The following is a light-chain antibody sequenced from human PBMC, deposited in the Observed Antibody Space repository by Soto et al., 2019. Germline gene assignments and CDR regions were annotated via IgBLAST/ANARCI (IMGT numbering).Light chain of an antibody. V-gene: IGKV3-11*01. CDR1: QSVRSNF. Sequence: EFVLTQSPGTLPLSPGGRATLSCRASQSVRSNFLAWYQQKPGQAPRLLIYDASNRATGIPARFSGSGSGTDFTLTISSLEPEDFAVYYCQQRSNWPRTFGQGTKVDIK. CDR2: DAS. J-gene: IGKJ1*01. CDR3: QQRSNWPRT.